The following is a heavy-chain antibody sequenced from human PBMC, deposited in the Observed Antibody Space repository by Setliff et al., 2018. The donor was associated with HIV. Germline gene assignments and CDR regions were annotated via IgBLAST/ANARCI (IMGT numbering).Heavy chain of an antibody. CDR2: INVANGNA. CDR3: ARDVGSVWHNFFDP. J-gene: IGHJ5*02. V-gene: IGHV1-3*01. CDR1: GYAFTRNI. Sequence: GASVKVSCKASGYAFTRNIIHWVRQAPGQRLEWMGWINVANGNAKYSLKFQDKVTLIRDTSATTVYMELSSLRPEDTAIYYCARDVGSVWHNFFDPWGQGTLVTSPQ. D-gene: IGHD6-19*01.